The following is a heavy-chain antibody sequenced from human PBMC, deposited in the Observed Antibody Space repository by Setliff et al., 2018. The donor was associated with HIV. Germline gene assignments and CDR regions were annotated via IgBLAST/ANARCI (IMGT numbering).Heavy chain of an antibody. CDR1: GFIFGTYA. CDR2: INWNGEMT. CDR3: VRDGSLTGRYYHYMDV. J-gene: IGHJ6*03. D-gene: IGHD3-9*01. V-gene: IGHV3-9*01. Sequence: GGSLRLSCAGSGFIFGTYAMYWVRQAPGKGLEWVSGINWNGEMTAYADSARGRFTVSRDNARKSLYLQMNSLTSEETALYYCVRDGSLTGRYYHYMDVWGKGTTVTVSS.